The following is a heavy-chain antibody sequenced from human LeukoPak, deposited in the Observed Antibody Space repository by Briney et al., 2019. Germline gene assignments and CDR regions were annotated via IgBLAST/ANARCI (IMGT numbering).Heavy chain of an antibody. CDR3: ARLKAAAGSDY. J-gene: IGHJ4*02. D-gene: IGHD6-13*01. Sequence: GGSLRLSCAASGFTFSSYAMHWVRQAPGKGLEYVSSISRNGGSTNYANSVKGRFTISRDNSKNTLYLQMGSLRVEDMAVYYCARLKAAAGSDYWGQGTLVTVSS. CDR2: ISRNGGST. V-gene: IGHV3-64*01. CDR1: GFTFSSYA.